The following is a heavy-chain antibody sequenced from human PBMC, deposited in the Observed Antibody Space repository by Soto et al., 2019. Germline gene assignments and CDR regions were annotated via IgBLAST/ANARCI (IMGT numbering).Heavy chain of an antibody. V-gene: IGHV1-18*01. CDR3: ATGTLIAVATKLYYYGMDV. Sequence: GASVKVSCKASGYTFTSFGGSWVRQAPGKGLEWMGGISAHDGDTNYAQKFQGRVTMTEDTSTGTAYMELSSLRSEDTAVYYCATGTLIAVATKLYYYGMDVWGQGTTVTVSS. CDR1: GYTFTSFG. CDR2: ISAHDGDT. D-gene: IGHD6-19*01. J-gene: IGHJ6*02.